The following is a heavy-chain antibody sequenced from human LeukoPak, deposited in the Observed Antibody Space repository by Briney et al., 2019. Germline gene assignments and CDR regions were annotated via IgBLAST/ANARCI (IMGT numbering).Heavy chain of an antibody. J-gene: IGHJ2*01. CDR1: GFTFSSYS. CDR3: AREAGTGERWYFDL. Sequence: GGSLRLSCAASGFTFSSYSMNWVRQAPGKGLEWVSSISSSSSYIYYADSVKGRFTISRDNAKNSLYLQMNSLRAEDTAVYYCAREAGTGERWYFDLWGHGTLVTVSS. V-gene: IGHV3-21*01. CDR2: ISSSSSYI. D-gene: IGHD7-27*01.